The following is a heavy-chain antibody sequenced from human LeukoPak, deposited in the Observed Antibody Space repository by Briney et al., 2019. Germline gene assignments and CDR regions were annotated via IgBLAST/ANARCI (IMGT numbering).Heavy chain of an antibody. D-gene: IGHD2-21*02. CDR2: VSYGGHAT. CDR1: GLTFSRYG. CDR3: ATDESSVAYCGGDCYSSADY. V-gene: IGHV3-23*01. J-gene: IGHJ4*02. Sequence: GRSLRLSCAASGLTFSRYGMRWVRQAPGKGLEWVLVVSYGGHATFYADSVTGRFTISRDNSKHTLYLQMSSLRVADTAVYYCATDESSVAYCGGDCYSSADYWGQGTLVTVSS.